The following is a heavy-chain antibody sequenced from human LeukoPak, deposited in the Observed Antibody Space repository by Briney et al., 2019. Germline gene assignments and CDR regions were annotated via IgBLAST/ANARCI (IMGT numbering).Heavy chain of an antibody. CDR3: ARIPTVVTPEYMDY. J-gene: IGHJ4*02. CDR1: GFTFSSYA. V-gene: IGHV3-23*01. CDR2: ISGSGGST. Sequence: PGGSLRLSCAASGFTFSSYAMSWVRQAPGKGLEWVSAISGSGGSTYYADSVKGRFTISRDNSKNTLYLQMNSLRAEDTAVYYCARIPTVVTPEYMDYWGQGTLVTVSS. D-gene: IGHD4-23*01.